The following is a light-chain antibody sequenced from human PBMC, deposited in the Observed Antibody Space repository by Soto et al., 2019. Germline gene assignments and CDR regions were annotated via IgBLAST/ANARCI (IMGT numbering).Light chain of an antibody. Sequence: DSQMTQSPSSLSASVGDRVTITCRPSQGISNYLAWYQQKPGKVPKLLIYAASTLQSGVPSRFSGSGSGTDFTLTISSLQPEDVATNYCQKYQSAPFNFGPGTKVDIK. CDR3: QKYQSAPFN. V-gene: IGKV1-27*01. CDR1: QGISNY. CDR2: AAS. J-gene: IGKJ3*01.